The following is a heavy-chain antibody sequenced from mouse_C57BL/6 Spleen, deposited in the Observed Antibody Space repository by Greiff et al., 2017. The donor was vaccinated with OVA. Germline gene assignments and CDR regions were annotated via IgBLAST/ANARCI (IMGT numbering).Heavy chain of an antibody. Sequence: EVHLVESGGGLVKPGGSLKLSCAASGFTFSSYTMSWVRQTPEKRLEWVATISGGGNTYYPDSVKGRFTISRDNAKNTLYLQMSSLRSEDTALYYCARHQVYYYGSSWAYWGQGTLVTVSA. V-gene: IGHV5-9*01. CDR1: GFTFSSYT. D-gene: IGHD1-1*01. CDR2: ISGGGNT. J-gene: IGHJ3*01. CDR3: ARHQVYYYGSSWAY.